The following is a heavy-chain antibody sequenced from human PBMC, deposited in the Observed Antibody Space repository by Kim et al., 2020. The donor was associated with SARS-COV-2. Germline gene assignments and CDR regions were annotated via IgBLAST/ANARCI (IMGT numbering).Heavy chain of an antibody. V-gene: IGHV1-46*01. CDR3: ARDRMRIVGAGYYFDY. CDR1: GYTFTSYY. D-gene: IGHD1-26*01. CDR2: INPSGGST. J-gene: IGHJ4*02. Sequence: ASVKVSCKASGYTFTSYYMHWVRQAPGQGLEWMGIINPSGGSTSYAQKFQGRVTMTRDTSTSTVYMELSSLRSEDTAVYYCARDRMRIVGAGYYFDYWGQGTLVTVSS.